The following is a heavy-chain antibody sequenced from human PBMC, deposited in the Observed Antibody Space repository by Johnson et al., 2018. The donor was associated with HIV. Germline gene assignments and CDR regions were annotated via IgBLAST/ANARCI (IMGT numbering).Heavy chain of an antibody. Sequence: VQLVESGGGLVQPGGSLRLSCAASGFTFSSYWMHWVRQAPGKGLVWVSRINSDGSSTSYADSVKGRFTLSRDNAKNTLYLQMNSLRAEDTAVYYCAKDLVSTYDYVWGSYRSDAFDIWGQGTMVTVSS. D-gene: IGHD3-16*02. CDR2: INSDGSST. V-gene: IGHV3-74*01. CDR3: AKDLVSTYDYVWGSYRSDAFDI. J-gene: IGHJ3*02. CDR1: GFTFSSYW.